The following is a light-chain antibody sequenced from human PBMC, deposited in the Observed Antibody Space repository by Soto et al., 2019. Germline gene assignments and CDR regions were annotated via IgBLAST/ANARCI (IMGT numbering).Light chain of an antibody. CDR2: EVS. CDR3: SSYTSSFYV. Sequence: QSALTQPASVSGSPGQSITISCTGTSSDVGGYNYVSWYQQHPGKAPKLMIYEVSNRPSGVSNRFSGSKSGNTASLTISGLQAEEEHDYYSSSYTSSFYVFRNATTVTVL. V-gene: IGLV2-14*01. J-gene: IGLJ1*01. CDR1: SSDVGGYNY.